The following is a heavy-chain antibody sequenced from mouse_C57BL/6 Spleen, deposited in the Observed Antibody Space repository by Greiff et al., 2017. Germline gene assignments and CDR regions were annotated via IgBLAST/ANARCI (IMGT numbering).Heavy chain of an antibody. D-gene: IGHD1-1*01. Sequence: QVQLQQPGAELVKPGASVKLSCKASGYTFTSYWMQWVKQRPGQGLEWIGEIDPSDSYTNYNQKFKGKATLTVDTSSSTAYMQLSSLTSEDSAVYYCARSYYYGSRLYFDDWGQGTTLTVSS. CDR3: ARSYYYGSRLYFDD. CDR2: IDPSDSYT. V-gene: IGHV1-50*01. J-gene: IGHJ2*01. CDR1: GYTFTSYW.